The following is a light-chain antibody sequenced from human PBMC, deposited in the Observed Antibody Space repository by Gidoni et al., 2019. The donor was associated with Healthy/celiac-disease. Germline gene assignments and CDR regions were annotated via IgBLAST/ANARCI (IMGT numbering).Light chain of an antibody. V-gene: IGKV1-27*01. CDR1: QGISNY. CDR3: QKYNSAPRT. CDR2: AAS. Sequence: DIQMTQSTSSLSASVGDRVTITCRASQGISNYLAWYQQKPWKVPKLLIYAASTLQSGFPSRFSGSGSGTDFTLTISSLQPEDVATYYCQKYNSAPRTFGQGTKVEIK. J-gene: IGKJ1*01.